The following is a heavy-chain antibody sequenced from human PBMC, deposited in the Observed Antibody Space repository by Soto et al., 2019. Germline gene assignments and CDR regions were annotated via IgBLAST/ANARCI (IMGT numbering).Heavy chain of an antibody. D-gene: IGHD3-22*01. CDR3: AKDAYYYDSSGPILVFDY. J-gene: IGHJ4*02. CDR1: GFTFSSYA. CDR2: ISGSGGST. V-gene: IGHV3-23*01. Sequence: PGGSLRLSCAASGFTFSSYAMSWVRQAPGKGLEWVSAISGSGGSTYYADSVKGRFTISRDNSKNTLYLQMNSLRAEDTAVYYCAKDAYYYDSSGPILVFDYWGQGTLVTVSS.